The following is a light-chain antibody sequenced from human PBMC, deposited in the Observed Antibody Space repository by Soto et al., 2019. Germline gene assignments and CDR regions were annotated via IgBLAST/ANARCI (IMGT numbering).Light chain of an antibody. CDR1: QGINNW. CDR3: QQAHSFPRT. J-gene: IGKJ2*01. V-gene: IGKV1-12*01. CDR2: AAS. Sequence: DLQMTQSPSSVSASVGDRVTITCRASQGINNWLAWYQQKPGKVPKLLIYAASSLQSGVPSRFSGSGSGTDFTLTISSLQPEDFATYYCQQAHSFPRTFGQGTKLEIK.